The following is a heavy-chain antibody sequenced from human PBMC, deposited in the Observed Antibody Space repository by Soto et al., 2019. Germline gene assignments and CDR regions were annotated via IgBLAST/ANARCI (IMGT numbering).Heavy chain of an antibody. CDR2: ISGRGGST. D-gene: IGHD3-9*01. CDR3: AKVPYDILTGYYNY. J-gene: IGHJ4*02. V-gene: IGHV3-23*01. CDR1: GFNFSSYA. Sequence: GGSLRLSCAASGFNFSSYAMTWVRQAPGKGPEWVSGISGRGGSTYHADSVKGRFTISRDNSKNTLYLQMNSLRAEDAAVYYCAKVPYDILTGYYNYWGQGTLVTVS.